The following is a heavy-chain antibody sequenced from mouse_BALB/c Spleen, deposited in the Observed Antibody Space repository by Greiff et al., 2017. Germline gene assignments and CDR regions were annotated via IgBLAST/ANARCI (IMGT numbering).Heavy chain of an antibody. D-gene: IGHD2-1*01. CDR2: IYPGDGST. CDR1: GYTFTSYY. Sequence: VKLMESGPELVKPGASVKMSCKASGYTFTSYYIHWVKQRPGQGLEWIGWIYPGDGSTKYNEKFKGKTTLTADKSSSTAYMLLSSLTSEDSAIYFCARGGVTPYWYFDVWGAGTTVTVSA. J-gene: IGHJ1*01. CDR3: ARGGVTPYWYFDV. V-gene: IGHV1S56*01.